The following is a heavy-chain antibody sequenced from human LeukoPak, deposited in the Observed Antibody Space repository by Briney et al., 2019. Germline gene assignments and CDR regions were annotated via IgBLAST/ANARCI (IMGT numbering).Heavy chain of an antibody. J-gene: IGHJ4*02. V-gene: IGHV4-30-4*01. D-gene: IGHD4-23*01. CDR3: ASASDYGGNFDY. Sequence: SQTLSLTCTVSGGSISSGDYYWSWIRQPPGKGLEWIGYIYYSGSTYYNPSLKSRVTISVDTPKNQFSLKLSSVTAADTAVYYCASASDYGGNFDYWGQGTLVTVSS. CDR2: IYYSGST. CDR1: GGSISSGDYY.